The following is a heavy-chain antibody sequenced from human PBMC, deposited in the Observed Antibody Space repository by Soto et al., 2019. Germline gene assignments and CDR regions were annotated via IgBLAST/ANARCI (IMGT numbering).Heavy chain of an antibody. Sequence: GGSLRLSCAASGFTFSSYGMHWVRQAPGKGLEWVAVIWYDGSNKYYADSVKGRFTISRDNSKNTLYLQMNSLRAEDTAVYYCARDALLWFGESAYGMDVWGQGTTVTVTS. CDR1: GFTFSSYG. J-gene: IGHJ6*02. CDR2: IWYDGSNK. CDR3: ARDALLWFGESAYGMDV. V-gene: IGHV3-33*01. D-gene: IGHD3-10*01.